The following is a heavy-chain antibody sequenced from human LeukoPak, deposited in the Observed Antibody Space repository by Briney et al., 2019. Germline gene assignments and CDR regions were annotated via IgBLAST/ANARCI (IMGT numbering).Heavy chain of an antibody. CDR2: IIPIFGTA. Sequence: SVKVSCKASGGTFISYAISWVRQAPGQGLGWMGGIIPIFGTANYAQKFQGRVTVTRDTSTSTVHMELSGLRSEDTAVYYCARDQEGFDYWGQGTLVTVSS. V-gene: IGHV1-69*05. CDR3: ARDQEGFDY. CDR1: GGTFISYA. J-gene: IGHJ4*02.